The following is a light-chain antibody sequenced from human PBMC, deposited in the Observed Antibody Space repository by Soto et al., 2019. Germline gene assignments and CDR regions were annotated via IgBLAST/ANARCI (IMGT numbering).Light chain of an antibody. CDR2: AAS. V-gene: IGKV1-9*01. CDR1: QGISSY. Sequence: DIQLTQSPSFLSASVGDRVTITCRASQGISSYLAWYQQKPGKAPKLLIYAASTLQSGVPSRFSGSGSGTEFPLTISSLQPEDFATYSCQQLNSYPWTFGQGTKVEIK. CDR3: QQLNSYPWT. J-gene: IGKJ1*01.